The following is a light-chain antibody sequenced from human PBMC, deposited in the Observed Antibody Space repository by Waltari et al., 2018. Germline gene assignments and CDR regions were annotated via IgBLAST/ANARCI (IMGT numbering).Light chain of an antibody. CDR2: STN. CDR3: LLVFDNSRV. CDR1: AGEVTSGHH. V-gene: IGLV7-43*01. Sequence: QTVVTQEPSLTVSPGGTVTLTCASSAGEVTSGHHANWLQQRPGQPPSLLIFSTNDKHPSPPARFSGSLLGGKAALTLSGVQSEDEADYYCLLVFDNSRVFGGGTKLTVL. J-gene: IGLJ3*02.